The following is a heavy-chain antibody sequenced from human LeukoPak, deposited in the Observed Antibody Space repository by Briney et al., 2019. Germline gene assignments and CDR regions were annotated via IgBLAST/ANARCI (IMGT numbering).Heavy chain of an antibody. CDR2: INPSGGST. CDR3: ARIDTAMVFDL. D-gene: IGHD5-18*01. Sequence: GASVKVSCKASGYTFTSYYMHWVRQAPGQGLEWMGIINPSGGSTSYAQKFQGRVTMTRDMSTSTVYMELSSLRSEDTAVYYCARIDTAMVFDLWGRGTLVTVSS. J-gene: IGHJ2*01. V-gene: IGHV1-46*01. CDR1: GYTFTSYY.